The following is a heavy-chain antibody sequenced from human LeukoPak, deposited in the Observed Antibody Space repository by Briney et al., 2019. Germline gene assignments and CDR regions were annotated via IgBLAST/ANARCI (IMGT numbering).Heavy chain of an antibody. Sequence: PGGSLRLSCAASGFTFSSYWMSRVRQAPGKGLEWVANIKQDGSEKYYVDSVKGRFTISRDNAKNSLYLQMNSLRAKDTAVYYCARELGLVPAAIGTDYWGQGTLVTVSS. J-gene: IGHJ4*02. V-gene: IGHV3-7*01. CDR3: ARELGLVPAAIGTDY. CDR1: GFTFSSYW. D-gene: IGHD2-2*01. CDR2: IKQDGSEK.